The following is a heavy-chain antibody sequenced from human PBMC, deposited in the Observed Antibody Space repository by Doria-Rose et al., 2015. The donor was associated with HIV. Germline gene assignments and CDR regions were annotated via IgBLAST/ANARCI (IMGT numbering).Heavy chain of an antibody. J-gene: IGHJ6*03. CDR3: AKAPIIGPKYYFYMDV. Sequence: VQLQESGGGLVQPGRSLRPSCVGSGFSFESYAMHWVRLAPGKGLEWVAGISWDSGAKGNADSVEGRFTISRDNAKKSVYLEMRSLRPEDTACYYCAKAPIIGPKYYFYMDVWGKGTSVTVSS. CDR2: ISWDSGAK. D-gene: IGHD3-3*01. CDR1: GFSFESYA. V-gene: IGHV3-9*01.